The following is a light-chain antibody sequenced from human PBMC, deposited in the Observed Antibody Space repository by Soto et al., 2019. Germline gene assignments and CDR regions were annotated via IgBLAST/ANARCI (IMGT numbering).Light chain of an antibody. CDR2: GAT. CDR1: QSFSSNY. J-gene: IGKJ1*01. CDR3: QQYSSMWT. Sequence: EIVLTQSPGTLSLSPGERATLSCRASQSFSSNYLAWYQQRPGQAPRILINGATTRASGVPDRFSGSESGTDFTLTISRLEPEDSAVYYCQQYSSMWTFGQGTKLEIK. V-gene: IGKV3-20*01.